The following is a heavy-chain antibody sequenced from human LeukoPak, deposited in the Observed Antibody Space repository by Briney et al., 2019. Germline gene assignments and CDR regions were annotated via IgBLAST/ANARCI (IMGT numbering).Heavy chain of an antibody. D-gene: IGHD3-9*01. CDR1: GGTFSSYA. CDR3: VRGTTNEPDLAKTYYDILTGYSWGPGKDI. Sequence: SVKVSCKASGGTFSSYAISWVRQAPGQGLEWMGGIIPIFGTANYAQKFQGRVTITADESTSTAYMELSSLRSEDTAVYYCVRGTTNEPDLAKTYYDILTGYSWGPGKDIWGQGTMVTVSS. V-gene: IGHV1-69*01. J-gene: IGHJ3*02. CDR2: IIPIFGTA.